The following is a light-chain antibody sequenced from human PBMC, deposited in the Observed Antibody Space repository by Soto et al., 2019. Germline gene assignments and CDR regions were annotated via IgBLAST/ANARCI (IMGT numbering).Light chain of an antibody. J-gene: IGKJ3*01. V-gene: IGKV1-39*01. Sequence: DIQITQSPSSLSASIGDRVTITCRSSQSISSYLNWYQQKPGKAPKLLMYAVSTLQSGVPSRFGGSGSGTDFTLTISSLQPEDFATYFCQQSYDTPFTLGPGTKVDIK. CDR2: AVS. CDR1: QSISSY. CDR3: QQSYDTPFT.